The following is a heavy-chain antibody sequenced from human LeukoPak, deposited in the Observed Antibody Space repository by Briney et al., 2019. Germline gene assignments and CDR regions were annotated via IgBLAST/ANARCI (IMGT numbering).Heavy chain of an antibody. CDR2: INHSGST. J-gene: IGHJ5*02. V-gene: IGHV4-34*01. D-gene: IGHD3-10*01. Sequence: SETLSLTCAVYGGSFSGYYWSWIRQPPGKVLEWIGEINHSGSTNYNPSLKSRVTISVETSKNQFSLKLKSVTAADTAVYYCARGGYYGSGNDFRFDPWGQGTLVTVSS. CDR1: GGSFSGYY. CDR3: ARGGYYGSGNDFRFDP.